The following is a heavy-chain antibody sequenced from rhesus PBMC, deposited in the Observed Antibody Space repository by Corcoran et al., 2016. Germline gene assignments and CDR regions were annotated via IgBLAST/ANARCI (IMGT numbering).Heavy chain of an antibody. J-gene: IGHJ4*01. Sequence: QVQLVQSGAEVKKPGASVKVSCKASGFTFGSYAINWVRQAPGQGLEWVGVNIPPVGITNYAEKFQGRVTITADTPTSTAYMELSSLRSEDTAVYYCARGGAFDYWGQGVLVTVSS. V-gene: IGHV1-198*02. CDR1: GFTFGSYA. CDR2: NIPPVGIT. CDR3: ARGGAFDY.